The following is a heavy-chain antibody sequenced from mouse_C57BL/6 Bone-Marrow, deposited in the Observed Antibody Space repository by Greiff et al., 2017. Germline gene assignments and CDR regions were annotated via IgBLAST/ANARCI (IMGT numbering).Heavy chain of an antibody. V-gene: IGHV1-64*01. CDR1: GYTFTSSW. CDR2: IHPNSGST. Sequence: QVQLQQPGAELVKPGASVKLSCKASGYTFTSSWMHWVKQRPGQGLEWIGMIHPNSGSTNYNEKFKSKATLTVDKSSSTAYMQLSSLTSEDSAVYYCARITTVVATNFDVWGTGTTVTVSS. J-gene: IGHJ1*03. CDR3: ARITTVVATNFDV. D-gene: IGHD1-1*01.